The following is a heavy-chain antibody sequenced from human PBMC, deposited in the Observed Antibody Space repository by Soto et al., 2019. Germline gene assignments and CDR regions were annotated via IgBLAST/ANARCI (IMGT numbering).Heavy chain of an antibody. Sequence: EVQLVESGGGLVQPGGSLRLSCAASGFTFSSYWMHWVRQAPGKGLVWVSRINSDGSSTSYADSVKGRFTISRDNDKNTLYLQMNSLRAEDTAVYYCARDSWVSGWLKHRLGGMDVWGQGTTVTVSS. CDR2: INSDGSST. CDR3: ARDSWVSGWLKHRLGGMDV. V-gene: IGHV3-74*01. CDR1: GFTFSSYW. J-gene: IGHJ6*02. D-gene: IGHD5-12*01.